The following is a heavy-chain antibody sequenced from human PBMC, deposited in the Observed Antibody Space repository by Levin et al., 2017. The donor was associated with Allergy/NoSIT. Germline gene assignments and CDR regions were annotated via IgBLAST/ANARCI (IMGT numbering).Heavy chain of an antibody. CDR3: ARRAGKIGFGEFDY. V-gene: IGHV4-39*01. J-gene: IGHJ4*02. CDR2: IYYSGST. Sequence: SETLSLTCTVSGGSISSSSYYWGWIRQPPGKGLEWIGNIYYSGSTYYNPSLKSRVTISVDTSKNQFSLKLSSVTAADTAVYYCARRAGKIGFGEFDYWGQGTLVTVSS. CDR1: GGSISSSSYY. D-gene: IGHD3-10*01.